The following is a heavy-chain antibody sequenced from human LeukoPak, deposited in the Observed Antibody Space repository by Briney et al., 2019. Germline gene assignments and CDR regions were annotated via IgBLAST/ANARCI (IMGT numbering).Heavy chain of an antibody. J-gene: IGHJ4*02. CDR2: ISESGSGT. V-gene: IGHV3-23*01. Sequence: PGGSLRLSCAVSGLTFSRYAMSWVRQAPGKGLEWVSAISESGSGTYYADSVKGRFTISRDNSKDTLSLQMNSLRAEDTAVYYCAKVMYYDFWSGYYTGGYWGQGTLVTVSS. CDR3: AKVMYYDFWSGYYTGGY. D-gene: IGHD3-3*01. CDR1: GLTFSRYA.